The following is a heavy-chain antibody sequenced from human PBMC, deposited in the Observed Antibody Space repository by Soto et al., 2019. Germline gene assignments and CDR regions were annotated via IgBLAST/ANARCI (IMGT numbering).Heavy chain of an antibody. CDR1: RGSVSSYY. D-gene: IGHD4-17*01. V-gene: IGHV4-59*02. J-gene: IGHJ3*02. Sequence: PSCSLALSCTVSRGSVSSYYWSCIRQPPGKGLEWIGYIYYSGSTNYNPSLKSRVTISVDTSKDQFSLKLSSVTAADTAVYYCARCFILPVTGDAFDIWGQATMVTVSS. CDR3: ARCFILPVTGDAFDI. CDR2: IYYSGST.